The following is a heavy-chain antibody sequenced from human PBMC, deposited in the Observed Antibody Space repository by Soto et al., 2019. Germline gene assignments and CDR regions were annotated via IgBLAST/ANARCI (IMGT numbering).Heavy chain of an antibody. J-gene: IGHJ4*02. CDR2: ISYDGSNK. Sequence: GGSLRLSCAASGFTFSSYGMHWVRQAPGKGLEWVAVISYDGSNKYYADSVKGRFTISRDNSKNTLYLQMNSLRAEDTAVYYCAKGYRERIFDYWGQGTLVAVSS. D-gene: IGHD3-16*02. CDR1: GFTFSSYG. V-gene: IGHV3-30*18. CDR3: AKGYRERIFDY.